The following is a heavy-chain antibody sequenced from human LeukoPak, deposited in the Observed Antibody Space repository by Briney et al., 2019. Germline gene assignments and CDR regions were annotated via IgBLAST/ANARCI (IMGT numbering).Heavy chain of an antibody. J-gene: IGHJ4*02. Sequence: ASVKVSCKASGYTFTSYGISWVRQAPGQGLEWMGIINPSGGSTSYAQKFQGRVTMTRDTSTSTVYMELSSLRSEDTAVYYCARDRYTAHYDSSGYLDYWGQGTLVTVSS. V-gene: IGHV1-46*01. CDR2: INPSGGST. D-gene: IGHD3-22*01. CDR1: GYTFTSYG. CDR3: ARDRYTAHYDSSGYLDY.